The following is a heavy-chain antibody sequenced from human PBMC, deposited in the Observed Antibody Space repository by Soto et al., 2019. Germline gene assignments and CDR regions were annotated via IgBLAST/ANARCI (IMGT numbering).Heavy chain of an antibody. V-gene: IGHV4-59*01. D-gene: IGHD4-4*01. CDR1: GGSISSYY. J-gene: IGHJ5*02. Sequence: PSETLSLTCTVSGGSISSYYWSWIRQPPGKGLEWIGYIYYSGSTNYNPSLKSRVTISVGTSKNQFSLKLSSVTAADTAVYYCARGGIPWTTVTPLKFDPWGQGTLVTVSS. CDR2: IYYSGST. CDR3: ARGGIPWTTVTPLKFDP.